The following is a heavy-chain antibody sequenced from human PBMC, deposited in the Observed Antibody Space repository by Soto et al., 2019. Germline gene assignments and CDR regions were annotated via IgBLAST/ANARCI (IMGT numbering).Heavy chain of an antibody. CDR1: GFTFGGYA. D-gene: IGHD2-2*01. CDR2: ISGSGGST. V-gene: IGHV3-23*01. J-gene: IGHJ6*02. Sequence: PGGLMRLSCGASGFTFGGYAGSWVRQEPGKGLEWVSAISGSGGSTYYADSVKGRFTISRDNSKNTLYLQMNSLRAEDTAVYYCAKVLRLSLVPAAKPSAGYYYYGMDVWGQGTTVTVSS. CDR3: AKVLRLSLVPAAKPSAGYYYYGMDV.